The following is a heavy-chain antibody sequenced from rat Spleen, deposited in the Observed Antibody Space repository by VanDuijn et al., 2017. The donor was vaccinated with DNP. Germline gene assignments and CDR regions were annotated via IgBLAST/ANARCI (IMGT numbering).Heavy chain of an antibody. Sequence: EVQLVESGGGLVQPGRSLKLSCAVSGFTFSDYYMAWVRQAPTKGLEWVASISNDGGSTYYPDSVKGRFTISRDNAENTLYLQMNSLRSEDTATYYCTRGDYSSYMCFDYWGQGVMVTVSS. CDR3: TRGDYSSYMCFDY. CDR2: ISNDGGST. J-gene: IGHJ2*01. D-gene: IGHD1-2*01. CDR1: GFTFSDYY. V-gene: IGHV5-20*01.